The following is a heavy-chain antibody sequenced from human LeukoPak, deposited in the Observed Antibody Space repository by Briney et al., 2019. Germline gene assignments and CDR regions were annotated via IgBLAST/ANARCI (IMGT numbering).Heavy chain of an antibody. CDR3: AGVFGSGYYYYVDY. Sequence: GASVKVSCKASGFSFSSSSMQWVRQARGQRLEWIGWLAVSSGNTNYAQKFQGRVTITRHMSTSTAYMDLSSLRSEDTALYYCAGVFGSGYYYYVDYWGQGSLVTVSS. CDR2: LAVSSGNT. J-gene: IGHJ4*02. CDR1: GFSFSSSS. D-gene: IGHD3-22*01. V-gene: IGHV1-58*02.